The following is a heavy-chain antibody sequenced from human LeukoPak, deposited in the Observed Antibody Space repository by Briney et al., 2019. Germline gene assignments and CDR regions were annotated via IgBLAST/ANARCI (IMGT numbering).Heavy chain of an antibody. J-gene: IGHJ4*02. Sequence: ASVKVSCKASGGTFSSYAISWVRQAPGQGLEWMGGIIPIFGTANYAQKFQGRVTITADKSTSTAYMELSSLRSEDTAVYYCARDHLPQTGEGSYFDYWGQGTLVTVSS. CDR1: GGTFSSYA. V-gene: IGHV1-69*06. CDR2: IIPIFGTA. D-gene: IGHD7-27*01. CDR3: ARDHLPQTGEGSYFDY.